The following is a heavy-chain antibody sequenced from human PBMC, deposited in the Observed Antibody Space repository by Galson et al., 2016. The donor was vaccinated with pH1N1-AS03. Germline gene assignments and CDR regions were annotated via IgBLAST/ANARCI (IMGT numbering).Heavy chain of an antibody. J-gene: IGHJ6*02. CDR1: GFTFSTYW. CDR3: TRDRVVVGEGWYYGMDA. CDR2: ITSDGSTT. V-gene: IGHV3-74*01. D-gene: IGHD3-16*01. Sequence: SLRLSCAASGFTFSTYWMHWARQVPGKGLVWVSCITSDGSTTFYAESVKGRFTISRDNSKNTLYLQMNSLRAEDTAVYYCTRDRVVVGEGWYYGMDAWGQGTTATVSS.